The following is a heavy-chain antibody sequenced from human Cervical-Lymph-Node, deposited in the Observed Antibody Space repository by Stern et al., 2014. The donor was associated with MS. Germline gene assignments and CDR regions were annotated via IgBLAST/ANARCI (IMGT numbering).Heavy chain of an antibody. CDR1: GYTFINYD. D-gene: IGHD3-16*01. J-gene: IGHJ4*02. CDR3: TTSQGAF. CDR2: LNPNTGNS. V-gene: IGHV1-8*02. Sequence: QLVQSGAEVKKPGASVKVSCKSSGYTFINYDVNWVRQTTGHGLEWLGWLNPNTGNSGSSQKCQGRVTLTCNTSISTAYMDLTDLRSDDTAVYYCTTSQGAFWGQGTLVTVSS.